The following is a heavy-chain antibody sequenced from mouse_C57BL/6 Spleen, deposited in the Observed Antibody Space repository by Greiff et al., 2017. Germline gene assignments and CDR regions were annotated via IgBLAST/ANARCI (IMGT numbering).Heavy chain of an antibody. D-gene: IGHD3-1*01. V-gene: IGHV1-61*01. CDR1: GYTFTSYW. J-gene: IGHJ3*01. Sequence: VKLQQPGAELVRPGSSVKLSCKASGYTFTSYWMDWVKQRPGQGLEWIGNIYPSDSETHYNQKFKDKATLTVDKSSSTAYMQLSSLTSEDSAVYYCARSGEGTLLYWGQGTLVTVSA. CDR3: ARSGEGTLLY. CDR2: IYPSDSET.